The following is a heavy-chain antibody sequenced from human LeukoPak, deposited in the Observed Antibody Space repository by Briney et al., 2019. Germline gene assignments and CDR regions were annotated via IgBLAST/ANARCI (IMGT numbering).Heavy chain of an antibody. D-gene: IGHD6-6*01. CDR2: ISSSSSYI. Sequence: PGGSLRLSCAASGFTFSSYSMNWVRQAPGKGLEWVSSISSSSSYIYYADSVKGRFTISRDNAKNSLYLQMNSLRAEDTAVYYCARVSTAADTYYYYGMDVWGQGTTVTVSS. J-gene: IGHJ6*02. V-gene: IGHV3-21*01. CDR1: GFTFSSYS. CDR3: ARVSTAADTYYYYGMDV.